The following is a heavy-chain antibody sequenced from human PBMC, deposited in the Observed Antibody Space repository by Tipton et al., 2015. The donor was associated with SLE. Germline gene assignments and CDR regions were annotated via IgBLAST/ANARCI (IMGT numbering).Heavy chain of an antibody. D-gene: IGHD6-19*01. CDR2: ISGSGGST. CDR3: AKARYSSGWLVDY. V-gene: IGHV3-23*01. J-gene: IGHJ4*02. Sequence: GSLRLSCAASGFTFTFSSYAMSWVRQAPGKGLEWVSAISGSGGSTYYADSVKGRFTISRDNSKNTLYLQMNSLRAEDTAVYYCAKARYSSGWLVDYWGQGTLVTVSS. CDR1: GFTFTFSSYA.